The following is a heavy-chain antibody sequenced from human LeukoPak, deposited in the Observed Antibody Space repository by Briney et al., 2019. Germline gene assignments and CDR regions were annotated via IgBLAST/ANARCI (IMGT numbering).Heavy chain of an antibody. CDR2: IYYSGST. D-gene: IGHD2-21*02. V-gene: IGHV4-30-4*01. CDR1: GGSISSGDYY. Sequence: SETLSLTCTVSGGSISSGDYYWSWIRQPPGKGLEWIGYIYYSGSTYYNPSLKSRVSISVDTSKNQFSLKLSSVTAADTAVYYCARQNAVWMVTASYYFDYWGQGTLVTVSS. J-gene: IGHJ4*02. CDR3: ARQNAVWMVTASYYFDY.